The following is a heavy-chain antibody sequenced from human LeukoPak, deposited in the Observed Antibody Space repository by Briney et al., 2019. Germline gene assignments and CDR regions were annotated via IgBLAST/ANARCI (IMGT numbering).Heavy chain of an antibody. J-gene: IGHJ4*02. D-gene: IGHD5-12*01. Sequence: GGSLRLSRAASGFTFSSYGMHWVRQAPGKGLGWVAAISYDGRNKEYVDSVKGRFTISRDNSKNTLYLQMNSLRAEDTAVYYCAKDRGYSHGFEYWGQGTLVTVSS. CDR1: GFTFSSYG. CDR2: ISYDGRNK. V-gene: IGHV3-30*18. CDR3: AKDRGYSHGFEY.